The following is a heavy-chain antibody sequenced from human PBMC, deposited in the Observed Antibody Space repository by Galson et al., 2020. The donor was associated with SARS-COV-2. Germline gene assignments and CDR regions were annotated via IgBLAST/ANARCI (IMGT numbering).Heavy chain of an antibody. CDR1: GGSFSGYC. J-gene: IGHJ6*02. CDR2: IDHSGTT. D-gene: IGHD2-2*01. V-gene: IGHV4-34*01. CDR3: ARDRVACSSTSCYSYYYYYGMDV. Sequence: SETLSLTCAVYGGSFSGYCWSWIRQPPGQGLEWIGEIDHSGTTNYNPSLKSRVTISLDTSKNQFSLKLSSVTAADTVVYYCARDRVACSSTSCYSYYYYYGMDVWGQGTTVTVSS.